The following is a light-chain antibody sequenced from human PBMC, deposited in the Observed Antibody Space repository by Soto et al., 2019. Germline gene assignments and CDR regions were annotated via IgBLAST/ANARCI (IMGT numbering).Light chain of an antibody. V-gene: IGKV3D-15*01. CDR2: GAS. CDR3: QQYNTWPPWT. CDR1: QSVSSN. Sequence: EIVMTQSPATLSVSPGERATLSCRASQSVSSNLAWYQQKPGQAPRLLIYGASTRATGIPARFSGSGSGTEFTLTISSLQSEDCAVYYCQQYNTWPPWTFGQGTKVDIK. J-gene: IGKJ1*01.